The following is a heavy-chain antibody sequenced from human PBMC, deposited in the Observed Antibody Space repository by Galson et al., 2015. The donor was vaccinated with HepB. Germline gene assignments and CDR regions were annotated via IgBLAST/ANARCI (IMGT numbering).Heavy chain of an antibody. CDR2: INTNTGNP. J-gene: IGHJ4*02. CDR3: ARDWGGLLVTTLDY. CDR1: GYTFTSYY. D-gene: IGHD4-17*01. V-gene: IGHV7-4-1*02. Sequence: SVKVSCKASGYTFTSYYMHWVRQAPGQGLEWMGWINTNTGNPTYAQGFTGRFVFSLDTSVSTAYLQISSLKAEDTAVYYCARDWGGLLVTTLDYWGQGTLVTVSS.